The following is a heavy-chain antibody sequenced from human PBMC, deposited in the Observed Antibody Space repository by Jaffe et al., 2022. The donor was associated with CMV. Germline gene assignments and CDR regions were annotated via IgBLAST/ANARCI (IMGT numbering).Heavy chain of an antibody. CDR1: GDSLTSGFYY. V-gene: IGHV4-39*01. D-gene: IGHD2-21*02. CDR3: ARTFGDPHYFDS. J-gene: IGHJ4*02. Sequence: QLQLQESGPGLVKPSETLSLTCTVSGDSLTSGFYYWGWIRQPPGKGLEWIGNIYYSGITYYNPSLKSRVTISVDTSKNQFSLKVRSVTAADTAVYYCARTFGDPHYFDSWGQGTLVTVSS. CDR2: IYYSGIT.